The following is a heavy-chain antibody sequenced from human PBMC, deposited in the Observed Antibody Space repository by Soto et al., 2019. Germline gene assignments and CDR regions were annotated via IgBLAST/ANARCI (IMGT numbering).Heavy chain of an antibody. J-gene: IGHJ4*02. CDR3: ARKFSAAIFEYYFDY. CDR1: GYTFTSYG. Sequence: GASVKVSCKASGYTFTSYGISWVRQAPGQGPEWMGWISAYNGNTNYAQKLQGRVTMTTDTSTSTAYMELRSLRSDDTAVYYCARKFSAAIFEYYFDYWGQGTLVTVSS. CDR2: ISAYNGNT. V-gene: IGHV1-18*01. D-gene: IGHD2-2*01.